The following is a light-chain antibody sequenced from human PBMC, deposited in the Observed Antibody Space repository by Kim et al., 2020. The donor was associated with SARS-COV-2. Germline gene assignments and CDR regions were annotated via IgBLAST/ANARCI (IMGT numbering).Light chain of an antibody. J-gene: IGKJ2*03. Sequence: ASVEERATSTCLASQTMTNYVNWYQQKPGKAPRLLIYSVSKLQTGVPSRFSGGGSGTEFTLTISGLQPEDFTTYFCQQSYSYTYSFGQGTKLEIK. V-gene: IGKV1-39*01. CDR1: QTMTNY. CDR2: SVS. CDR3: QQSYSYTYS.